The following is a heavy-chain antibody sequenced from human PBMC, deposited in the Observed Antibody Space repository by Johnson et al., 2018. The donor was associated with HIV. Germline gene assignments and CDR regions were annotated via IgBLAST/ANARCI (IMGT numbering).Heavy chain of an antibody. D-gene: IGHD1-26*01. CDR2: ISYDGSNK. J-gene: IGHJ3*02. Sequence: QVQLVESGGGVVQPGRSLRLSCAASGFTFSSYAMHWVRQAPGKGLEWVAVISYDGSNKYYADSVKGRFTISRDNSKNTLYLQMNSLETEDTAVYYCARHIVGGTSDAFDIWGQGTMVTVSS. CDR1: GFTFSSYA. V-gene: IGHV3-30-3*01. CDR3: ARHIVGGTSDAFDI.